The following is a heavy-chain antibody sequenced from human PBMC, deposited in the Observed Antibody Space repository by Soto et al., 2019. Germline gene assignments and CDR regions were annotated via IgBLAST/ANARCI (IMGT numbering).Heavy chain of an antibody. J-gene: IGHJ4*02. V-gene: IGHV1-18*01. D-gene: IGHD3-3*01. Sequence: QGQLVQSGAEVKKPGASVKVYCKASGYTFTSYGISWVRQAPGQSLEWMGWISAYNGNTNYAQKLQGRVTMSTDTSTSTAYMELRSLRSDDTAVYYCARYYDFWSGYYNDYWGQGTLVTVSS. CDR3: ARYYDFWSGYYNDY. CDR2: ISAYNGNT. CDR1: GYTFTSYG.